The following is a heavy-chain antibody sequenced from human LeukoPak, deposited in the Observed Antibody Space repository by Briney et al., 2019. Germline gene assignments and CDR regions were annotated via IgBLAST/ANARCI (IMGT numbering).Heavy chain of an antibody. V-gene: IGHV4-34*01. J-gene: IGHJ5*02. CDR2: INHSGST. Sequence: SETLSLTCAVYGGSFSGYYWSWIRQPPGKGLEWIGEINHSGSTNYNPSLKSRVTISVDTSKNQFSLRLSSVTAADTAVYYCAREWGGDQGLSWFDPWGQGTLVTVSS. CDR1: GGSFSGYY. CDR3: AREWGGDQGLSWFDP. D-gene: IGHD4-17*01.